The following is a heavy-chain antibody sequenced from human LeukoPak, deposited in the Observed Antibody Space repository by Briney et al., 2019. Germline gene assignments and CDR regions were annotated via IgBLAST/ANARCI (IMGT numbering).Heavy chain of an antibody. J-gene: IGHJ5*02. CDR3: ARRFGYSSPIWFDP. D-gene: IGHD6-13*01. V-gene: IGHV4-34*01. CDR2: INHSGST. Sequence: SETLSLTCAVYGGSFSGYYWSWIRQPPGKGLEWIGEINHSGSTNYNPSLKSRVTISVDTSKNQFSLKLSSVTAADTAVYYCARRFGYSSPIWFDPWGQGTLVTVSS. CDR1: GGSFSGYY.